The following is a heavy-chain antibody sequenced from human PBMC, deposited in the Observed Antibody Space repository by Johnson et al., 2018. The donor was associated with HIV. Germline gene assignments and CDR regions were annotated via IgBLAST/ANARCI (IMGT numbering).Heavy chain of an antibody. CDR2: IDTDGDT. Sequence: MQLVESGGGFVQPGGSLRLSCAASGFSLRTYDMHWVRQTTGRGLEWVSEIDTDGDTYYPGSVTGRFSTSSDNDRNSVHLQMNNLRADDTAVYYCARRSNQSDGFDIWGQGTMVTVSS. V-gene: IGHV3-13*01. D-gene: IGHD4-11*01. CDR3: ARRSNQSDGFDI. CDR1: GFSLRTYD. J-gene: IGHJ3*02.